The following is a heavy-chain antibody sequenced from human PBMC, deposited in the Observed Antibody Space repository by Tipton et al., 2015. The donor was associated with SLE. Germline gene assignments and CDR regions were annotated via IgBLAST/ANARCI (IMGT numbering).Heavy chain of an antibody. D-gene: IGHD3-22*01. CDR2: IYHSGST. CDR1: GGSISSGDYY. Sequence: GLVKPSETLSLTCTVSGGSISSGDYYWSWIRQPPGKGLEWIGYIYHSGSTYYNPSLKSRVTISVDRSKNQFSLKLSSVTAADTAVYYCARGGTYYYDSSGYFDYWGQGTLVTVSS. V-gene: IGHV4-30-2*01. CDR3: ARGGTYYYDSSGYFDY. J-gene: IGHJ4*02.